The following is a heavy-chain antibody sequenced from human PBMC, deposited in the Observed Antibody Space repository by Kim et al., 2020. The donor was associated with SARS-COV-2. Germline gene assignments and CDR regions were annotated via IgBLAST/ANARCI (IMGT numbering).Heavy chain of an antibody. CDR2: IYYSGST. CDR3: ARVMNTFGGVIAHPYYFDY. CDR1: GGSISSGGYY. J-gene: IGHJ4*02. Sequence: SETLSLTCTVSGGSISSGGYYWSWIRQHPGKGLEWIGYIYYSGSTYYNPSLKSRVTISVDTSKNQFSLKLSSVTAADTAVYYCARVMNTFGGVIAHPYYFDYWGQGTLVTVSS. D-gene: IGHD3-16*02. V-gene: IGHV4-31*03.